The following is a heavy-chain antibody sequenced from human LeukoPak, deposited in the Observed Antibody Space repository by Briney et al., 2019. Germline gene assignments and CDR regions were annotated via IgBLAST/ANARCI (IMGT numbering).Heavy chain of an antibody. CDR1: GVTIGDYG. J-gene: IGHJ3*02. CDR3: ARGYNHGPIDM. CDR2: ITRNGDTT. V-gene: IGHV3-20*04. D-gene: IGHD2-2*02. Sequence: GESLRLSCEASGVTIGDYGMSWVRQGRGKGLEWVSGITRNGDTTSYADSVNGRFTISRDNAKNCLYLQMNSLRAEDTAFYYCARGYNHGPIDMWGQGTLVTVSS.